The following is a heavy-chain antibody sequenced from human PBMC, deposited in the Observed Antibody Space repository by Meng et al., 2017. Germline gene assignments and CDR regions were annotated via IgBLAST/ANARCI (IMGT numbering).Heavy chain of an antibody. CDR1: GFTLSGSA. CDR2: IRSKANSYAT. J-gene: IGHJ4*02. CDR3: TRHTPFEYYDSSGYYPN. Sequence: GGSLRLSCAASGFTLSGSAMHWVRQASGKGLEWVGRIRSKANSYATAYAASVKGRFTISRDDSKNTAYLQMNSLKTEDTAVYYCTRHTPFEYYDSSGYYPNWGQGTLVTVSS. D-gene: IGHD3-22*01. V-gene: IGHV3-73*01.